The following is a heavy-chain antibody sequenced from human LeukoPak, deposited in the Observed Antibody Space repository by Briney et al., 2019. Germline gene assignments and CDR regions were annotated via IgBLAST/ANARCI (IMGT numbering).Heavy chain of an antibody. J-gene: IGHJ4*02. CDR3: ARDGSGWYRKTTITPFFDY. CDR2: ISAYNGNT. Sequence: ASVKVSCKASGGTFSSYAISWVRQAPGQGLEWMGWISAYNGNTNYAERLQGRVTMTTDTSTSTAYMELRSLRSDDTAVYYCARDGSGWYRKTTITPFFDYWGQGTLVTVSS. D-gene: IGHD6-19*01. CDR1: GGTFSSYA. V-gene: IGHV1-18*01.